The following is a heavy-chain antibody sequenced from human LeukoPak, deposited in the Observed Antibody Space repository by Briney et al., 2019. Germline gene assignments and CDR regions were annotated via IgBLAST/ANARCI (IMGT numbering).Heavy chain of an antibody. CDR2: IYYSGST. J-gene: IGHJ5*02. CDR3: ARDLGYCSSTSCLNWFDP. D-gene: IGHD2-2*01. V-gene: IGHV4-39*07. CDR1: GGSISSSSYY. Sequence: KPSETLSLTCTVSGGSISSSSYYWGWIRQPPGKGLEWIGSIYYSGSTYYNPSLKSRVTISVDTSKNQFSLKLSSVTAADTAVYYCARDLGYCSSTSCLNWFDPWGQGTLVTVSS.